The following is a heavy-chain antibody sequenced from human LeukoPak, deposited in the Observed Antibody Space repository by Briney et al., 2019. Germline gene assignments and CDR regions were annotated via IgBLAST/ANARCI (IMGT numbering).Heavy chain of an antibody. J-gene: IGHJ6*02. CDR1: GFSFSSYA. CDR2: ISGSGGST. D-gene: IGHD2-2*01. Sequence: GGSLRLSCAASGFSFSSYAMSWVRQAPARGLEWVSTISGSGGSTYYADSVKGRLTISRDNTKDTLYLQMNSLRAEDTAVYYCAKHRSITSPKSAMDVWGQGTTVTVSS. V-gene: IGHV3-23*01. CDR3: AKHRSITSPKSAMDV.